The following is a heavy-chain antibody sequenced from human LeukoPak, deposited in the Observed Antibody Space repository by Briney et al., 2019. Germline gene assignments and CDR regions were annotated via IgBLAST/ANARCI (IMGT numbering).Heavy chain of an antibody. J-gene: IGHJ4*02. D-gene: IGHD1-26*01. Sequence: GGSLRLSCVASGFTVSSNYMSWVRQAPGKGLEWVSVIYSGGSTYYADSVKGRFTISRDNSKNTLYLQMNSLRAEDTAVYYCARRSSGSYGYWGQGTLVTVSS. CDR2: IYSGGST. V-gene: IGHV3-66*02. CDR3: ARRSSGSYGY. CDR1: GFTVSSNY.